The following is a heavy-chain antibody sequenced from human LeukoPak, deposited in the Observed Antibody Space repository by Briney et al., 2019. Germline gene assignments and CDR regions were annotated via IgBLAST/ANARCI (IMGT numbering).Heavy chain of an antibody. Sequence: GASVKVSCKASGYTFTSYYMHWVRQAPGQGLEWMGIINPSGGSTSYAQKFQGRVTMTRGMSTSTVYMELSSLRSEDTAVYYCARDTAVTRGGSSPNNWFDPWGQGTLVTVSS. CDR3: ARDTAVTRGGSSPNNWFDP. V-gene: IGHV1-46*01. CDR2: INPSGGST. J-gene: IGHJ5*02. D-gene: IGHD3-10*01. CDR1: GYTFTSYY.